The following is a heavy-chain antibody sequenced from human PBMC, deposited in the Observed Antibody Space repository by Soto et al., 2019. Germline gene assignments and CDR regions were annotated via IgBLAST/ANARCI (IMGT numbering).Heavy chain of an antibody. J-gene: IGHJ4*02. CDR2: IYYSGST. V-gene: IGHV4-59*01. Sequence: SETLSLTCTVSGGSISSYYWSWIRHPPGKGLEWIGYIYYSGSTNYNPSLKSRVTISVDTSKNQFSLKLSSVTAADTAVYYCARYAQGYSSTYFDYWGQGTLVTVSS. CDR3: ARYAQGYSSTYFDY. CDR1: GGSISSYY. D-gene: IGHD6-13*01.